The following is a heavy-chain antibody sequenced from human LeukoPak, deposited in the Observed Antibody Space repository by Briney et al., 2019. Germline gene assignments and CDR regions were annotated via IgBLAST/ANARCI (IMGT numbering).Heavy chain of an antibody. CDR2: IIPIFGTA. V-gene: IGHV1-69*13. CDR3: ARVRLVLSYYDGMDV. J-gene: IGHJ6*02. CDR1: GGTFSSYA. Sequence: GASVKVSCKASGGTFSSYAISWVRQAPGQGLEWMGGIIPIFGTANYAQKFQGRVTITADESTSTAYMELSSLRSEDTAVYYCARVRLVLSYYDGMDVWGQGTTVTVSS. D-gene: IGHD2-8*02.